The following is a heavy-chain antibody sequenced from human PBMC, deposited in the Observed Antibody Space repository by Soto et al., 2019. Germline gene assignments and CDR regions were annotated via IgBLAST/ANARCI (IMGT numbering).Heavy chain of an antibody. D-gene: IGHD2-15*01. CDR2: ISPKSGGP. CDR1: GYTFTDYY. V-gene: IGHV1-2*02. J-gene: IGHJ4*02. CDR3: ASEDCRNTNCLKGFDY. Sequence: ASVKVSCKTSGYTFTDYYMHWVRQAPGQGFEWVGGISPKSGGPKYVPKFQGRVTVTRDTSTSTAYMELNRLTSDDTAVYYCASEDCRNTNCLKGFDYWGQGTLVTVSS.